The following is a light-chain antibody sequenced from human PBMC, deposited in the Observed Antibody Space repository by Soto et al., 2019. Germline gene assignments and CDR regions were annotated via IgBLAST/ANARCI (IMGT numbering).Light chain of an antibody. CDR1: QTISCW. J-gene: IGKJ1*01. CDR2: KAS. Sequence: DIQMTQSPSTLSGSVGDRVTITCRASQTISCWLAWYQQKPGKAPKLLIYKASTLKSGVPSRFRGSGSGTEFTLTISRLQPDDFATYYCQHFNSYSEAFGQGTKVELK. CDR3: QHFNSYSEA. V-gene: IGKV1-5*03.